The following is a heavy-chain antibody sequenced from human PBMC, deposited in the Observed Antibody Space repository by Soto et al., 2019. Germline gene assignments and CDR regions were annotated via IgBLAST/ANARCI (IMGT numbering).Heavy chain of an antibody. CDR1: GGSFNDYY. J-gene: IGHJ4*02. CDR2: INHTGHT. Sequence: QVQLQQWGAGLLKPSETLSLTCAVYGGSFNDYYWSWIRQPPGKGLEWIGEINHTGHTNYTPSLKSRVTISVDTSKNQFSLKLSSVTAADTAVYYCARSGQLFDYWGQGILVTVSS. CDR3: ARSGQLFDY. V-gene: IGHV4-34*01. D-gene: IGHD2-2*01.